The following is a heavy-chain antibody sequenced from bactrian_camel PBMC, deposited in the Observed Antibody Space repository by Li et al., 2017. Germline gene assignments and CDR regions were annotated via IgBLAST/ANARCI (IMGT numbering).Heavy chain of an antibody. V-gene: IGHV3S53*01. CDR3: AALEHQSWWLVRDALREYEYSY. CDR2: FATDGSW. CDR1: PAMFSLRC. Sequence: HVQLVESGGGSVQTGGSLRLSCASSPAMFSLRCMGWFRQAPGKKREGVAAFATDGSWSYADSVKDRFMISKDNAKHTVYLQMDSLKPEDTAIYYCAALEHQSWWLVRDALREYEYSYWGQGTQVTVS. J-gene: IGHJ4*01. D-gene: IGHD2*01.